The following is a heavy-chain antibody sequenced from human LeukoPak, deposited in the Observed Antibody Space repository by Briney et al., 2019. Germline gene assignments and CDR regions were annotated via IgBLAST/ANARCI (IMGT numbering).Heavy chain of an antibody. CDR3: AKLGGQELHNYYVAV. Sequence: GGSLRLSCAASGFTFSSYAMSWVRQAPGKGLEWVSGIIDSGESTYYANFAKGRFTISRDNSNNTLYLQMNSLRAEDTAVYYCAKLGGQELHNYYVAVCGRGTTVAVSS. CDR2: IIDSGEST. D-gene: IGHD3-16*01. J-gene: IGHJ6*03. V-gene: IGHV3-23*01. CDR1: GFTFSSYA.